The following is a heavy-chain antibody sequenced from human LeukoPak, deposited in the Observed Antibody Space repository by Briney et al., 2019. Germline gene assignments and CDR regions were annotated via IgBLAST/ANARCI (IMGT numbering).Heavy chain of an antibody. CDR1: GYTFTGCY. CDR3: AREYSYGFYDY. V-gene: IGHV1-2*02. Sequence: GASVKVSCKASGYTFTGCYMHWVRRAPGQGLEWMGWINPNSGGTNYAQKFQGRVTMTRDTSISTAYMELSRLRSDDTAVYYCAREYSYGFYDYWGQGTLVTVSS. CDR2: INPNSGGT. J-gene: IGHJ4*02. D-gene: IGHD5-18*01.